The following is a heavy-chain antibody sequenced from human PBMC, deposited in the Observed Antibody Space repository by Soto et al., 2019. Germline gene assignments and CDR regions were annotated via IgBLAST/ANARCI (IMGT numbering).Heavy chain of an antibody. J-gene: IGHJ4*02. CDR3: ARRSTEENYFDY. CDR1: GGSISSSSYY. Sequence: ETLSLTCTVSGGSISSSSYYWGWIRQPPGKGLEWIGSIYYSGSTYYNPSLKSRVTISVDTSKNQFSLKLSSVTAADTAVYYCARRSTEENYFDYWGQGTLVTVSS. V-gene: IGHV4-39*01. D-gene: IGHD4-17*01. CDR2: IYYSGST.